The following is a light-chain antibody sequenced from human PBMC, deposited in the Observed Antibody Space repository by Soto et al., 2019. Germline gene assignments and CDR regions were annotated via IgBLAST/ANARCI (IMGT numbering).Light chain of an antibody. CDR3: QAWGAGIRV. Sequence: QSVLTQSPSASASLGASVKLTCTLSSGHINYDIAWHQQQPGKGPRYLMKLNSDGSHFKGDGIPDRFSGSSSGAERYLTISRLQSEDEADYYCQAWGAGIRVFGGGTKVTVL. CDR1: SGHINYD. V-gene: IGLV4-69*01. CDR2: LNSDGSH. J-gene: IGLJ3*02.